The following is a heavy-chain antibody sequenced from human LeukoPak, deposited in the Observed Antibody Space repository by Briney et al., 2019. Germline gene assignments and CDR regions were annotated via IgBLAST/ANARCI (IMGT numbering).Heavy chain of an antibody. Sequence: PGGSLRLSCAASGFIFSSYAMHWVRQAPGKGLEWVSAISGSGGSTYYADSVKGRFTISRDNSKNTLYLQMNSLRAEDTAVYYCAKDVYSYKDYYDSSGFDYWGQGTLVTVSS. CDR3: AKDVYSYKDYYDSSGFDY. V-gene: IGHV3-23*01. CDR2: ISGSGGST. CDR1: GFIFSSYA. J-gene: IGHJ4*02. D-gene: IGHD3-22*01.